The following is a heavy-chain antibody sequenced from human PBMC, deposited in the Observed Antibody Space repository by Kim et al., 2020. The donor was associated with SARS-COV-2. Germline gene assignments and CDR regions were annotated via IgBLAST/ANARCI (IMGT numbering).Heavy chain of an antibody. CDR3: ARGRPRITIIVVVTRNVYDAFDI. CDR1: GFTFSSYA. V-gene: IGHV3-30-3*01. J-gene: IGHJ3*02. D-gene: IGHD3-22*01. CDR2: ISYDGSNK. Sequence: GGSLRLSCAASGFTFSSYAMHWVRQAPGKGLEWVAVISYDGSNKYYADSVKGRFTISRDNSKNTLYLQMNSLRAEDTAVYYCARGRPRITIIVVVTRNVYDAFDIWGQGTMDTVSS.